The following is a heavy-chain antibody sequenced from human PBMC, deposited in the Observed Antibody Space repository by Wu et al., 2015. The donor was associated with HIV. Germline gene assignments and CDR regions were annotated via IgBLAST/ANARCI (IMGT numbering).Heavy chain of an antibody. V-gene: IGHV1-69*01. J-gene: IGHJ5*02. Sequence: QVQLVQSGAEVKKPGSSVKVSCKASGGTFSSYAISWVRQAPGQGLEWMGGIIPIFGTANYAQKFQGRVTITADESTSTAYMELSSLRSEDTAVYYCARQNSGRLRFLEKDDWVGWFDPGAREPWSPSPQ. CDR1: GGTFSSYA. CDR2: IIPIFGTA. D-gene: IGHD3-3*01. CDR3: ARQNSGRLRFLEKDDWVGWFDP.